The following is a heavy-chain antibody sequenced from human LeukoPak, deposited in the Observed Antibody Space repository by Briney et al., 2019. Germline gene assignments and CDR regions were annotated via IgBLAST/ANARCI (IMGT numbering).Heavy chain of an antibody. Sequence: GASVTVSFKASGYTFTGYYMHWVRQAPGQGLEWMGWINPNSGGTNYAQKFQGRVTMTRDTSISTAYMELSRLRSDDTAVYYCASPDILTGYYSFDYWGQGTLVTVSS. CDR1: GYTFTGYY. V-gene: IGHV1-2*02. CDR2: INPNSGGT. CDR3: ASPDILTGYYSFDY. D-gene: IGHD3-9*01. J-gene: IGHJ4*02.